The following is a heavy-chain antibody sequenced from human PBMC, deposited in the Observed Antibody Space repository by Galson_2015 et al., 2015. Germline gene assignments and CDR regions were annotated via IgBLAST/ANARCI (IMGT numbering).Heavy chain of an antibody. CDR3: ARGPLSEKGNAFDI. V-gene: IGHV3-53*01. J-gene: IGHJ3*02. CDR1: GFTVSSKY. CDR2: IYTGGST. D-gene: IGHD6-13*01. Sequence: LRLSCAVSGFTVSSKYMTWVRQAPGKGLEWVSVIYTGGSTYYPDSVKGRFSISRDNSKDTLYLQMNSLRAEDTAVYYCARGPLSEKGNAFDIWGQGTMVTVSS.